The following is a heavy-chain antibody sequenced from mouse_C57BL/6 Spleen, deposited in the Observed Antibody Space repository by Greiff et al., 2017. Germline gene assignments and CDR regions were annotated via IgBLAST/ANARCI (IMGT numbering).Heavy chain of an antibody. D-gene: IGHD2-3*01. CDR1: GYAFSSSW. V-gene: IGHV1-82*01. CDR2: IYPGDGDP. J-gene: IGHJ3*01. Sequence: VQLQQSGPELVKPGASVKISCKASGYAFSSSWMNWVKQRPGKGLEWIGRIYPGDGDPNYNGKFKGKATLTADKSSRPAYMQLSSLTSEDSAVYFCARSGDGYYQGAYWGQGTLVTVSA. CDR3: ARSGDGYYQGAY.